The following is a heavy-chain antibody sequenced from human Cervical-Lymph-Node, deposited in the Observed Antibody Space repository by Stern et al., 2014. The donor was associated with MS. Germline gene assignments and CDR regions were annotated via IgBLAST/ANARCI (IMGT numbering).Heavy chain of an antibody. CDR2: ITSSGDNI. V-gene: IGHV3-11*01. J-gene: IGHJ5*02. CDR3: ARASPAYSSLRRTWFDP. CDR1: GFTFSGSY. D-gene: IGHD6-13*01. Sequence: VQLVESGGGLVKPGGSLRLSCAASGFTFSGSYMSWIRQAPGKGLEWVSYITSSGDNINYADSVKGRFTISRDNAKNSLYLQMNSLRAEDTAVYYCARASPAYSSLRRTWFDPWGPGTLVTVSS.